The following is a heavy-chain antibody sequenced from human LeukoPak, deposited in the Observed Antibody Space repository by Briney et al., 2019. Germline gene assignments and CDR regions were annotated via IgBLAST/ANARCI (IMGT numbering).Heavy chain of an antibody. J-gene: IGHJ4*02. Sequence: PGGSLRLSCAASGFTFSSYAMTWVRQAPRKGLEWVSAISDSGGSTYYADSVKGRFTISRDNSKNTLYLQMNSLRAEDTALYYCTKDSCSTTSCYRGVDYWGQGTLVTVSS. V-gene: IGHV3-23*01. CDR3: TKDSCSTTSCYRGVDY. CDR1: GFTFSSYA. D-gene: IGHD2-2*01. CDR2: ISDSGGST.